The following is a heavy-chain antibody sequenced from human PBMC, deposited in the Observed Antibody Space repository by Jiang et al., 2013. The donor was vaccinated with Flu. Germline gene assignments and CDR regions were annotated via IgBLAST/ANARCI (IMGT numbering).Heavy chain of an antibody. CDR1: SSYA. CDR3: AKELVAAGTGD. V-gene: IGHV3-23*01. D-gene: IGHD2-15*01. Sequence: SSYAMSWVRQAPGKGLEWVSAISGSGGSTYYADSVKGRFTISRDNSKNTLYLQMNSLRAEDTAVYYCAKELVAAGTGDWGQGTLVTVSS. CDR2: ISGSGGST. J-gene: IGHJ4*02.